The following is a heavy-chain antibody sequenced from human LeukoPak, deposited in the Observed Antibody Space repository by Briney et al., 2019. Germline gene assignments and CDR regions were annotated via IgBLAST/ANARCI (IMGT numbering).Heavy chain of an antibody. CDR2: IFPSDSDT. CDR3: ARVWHSGYEFGY. V-gene: IGHV5-51*01. CDR1: GYIFTNSW. Sequence: GESLKISCKGSGYIFTNSWIGWVRQMPGKGLEWMGIIFPSDSDTRYSPSFQGQVTISADKSISTAYLQWSSLKASDTAMYYCARVWHSGYEFGYWGQGTLVTVSS. J-gene: IGHJ4*02. D-gene: IGHD5-12*01.